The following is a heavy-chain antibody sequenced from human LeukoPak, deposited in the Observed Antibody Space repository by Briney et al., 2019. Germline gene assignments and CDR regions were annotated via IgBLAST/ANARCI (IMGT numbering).Heavy chain of an antibody. CDR1: GYTFTSYY. Sequence: GASVKVSCKASGYTFTSYYMHWVRQAPGQGLEWMGIINPSGGNTSYAQKFQGRVTMTRDMSTSTVYMELSSLRSEDTALYYCARGVHVRVYDSNPHYGHYWGQGTLVTASS. V-gene: IGHV1-46*01. D-gene: IGHD3-22*01. CDR3: ARGVHVRVYDSNPHYGHY. CDR2: INPSGGNT. J-gene: IGHJ4*02.